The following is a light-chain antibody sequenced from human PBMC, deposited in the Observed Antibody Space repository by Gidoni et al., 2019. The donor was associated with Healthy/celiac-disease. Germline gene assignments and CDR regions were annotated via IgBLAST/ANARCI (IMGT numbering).Light chain of an antibody. J-gene: IGLJ2*01. CDR1: SSNIGAGYD. Sequence: QSVLTQPPSVSGAPGQRVTISCTGSSSNIGAGYDVHWYQQLPGTAPKLLIYGNSNRPSGVPDRFSGSKSGTSASLAITELQAEDEADYYCQSYDSSWEVVFGGGTKLTVL. CDR2: GNS. CDR3: QSYDSSWEVV. V-gene: IGLV1-40*01.